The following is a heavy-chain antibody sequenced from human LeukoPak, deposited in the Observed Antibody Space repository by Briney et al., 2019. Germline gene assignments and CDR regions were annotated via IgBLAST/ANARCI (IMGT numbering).Heavy chain of an antibody. CDR1: GYSISSGYY. D-gene: IGHD2-15*01. CDR3: ARGYIVVVVAATNWFDP. V-gene: IGHV4-38-2*02. J-gene: IGHJ5*02. CDR2: IYHSGST. Sequence: SETLSLTCTVSGYSISSGYYWGWIRQPPGKALEWIGSIYHSGSTYYNPSLKSRVTISVDTSKNQFSLKLSSVTAADTAVYYCARGYIVVVVAATNWFDPWGQGTLVTVSS.